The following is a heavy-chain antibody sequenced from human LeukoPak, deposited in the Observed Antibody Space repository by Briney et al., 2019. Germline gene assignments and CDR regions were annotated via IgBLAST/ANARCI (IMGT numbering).Heavy chain of an antibody. J-gene: IGHJ4*02. D-gene: IGHD3-22*01. CDR2: MNPNRGNT. V-gene: IGHV1-8*01. Sequence: ASVKVSCKASVYTFTSYDINWVRPATGQGLEWMGWMNPNRGNTGYAQKFQGRVSMTRNTSISTAYIELSSLRSEDTAVYYCARVHRYITRIVEDYWGQGTLVTVSS. CDR3: ARVHRYITRIVEDY. CDR1: VYTFTSYD.